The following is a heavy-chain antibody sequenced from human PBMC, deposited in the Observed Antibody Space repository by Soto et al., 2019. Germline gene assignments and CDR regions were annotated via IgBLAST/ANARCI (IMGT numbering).Heavy chain of an antibody. Sequence: PSETLSLTCTVSGGSISSYYWSWIRQPPGKGLEWIGYIYYSGSTNYNPSLKSRVTISVDTSKNQFSLKLSSVTAADTAVYYCVGYCISTSCYADNYYYYYGMDVWGQGTTVTVSS. CDR3: VGYCISTSCYADNYYYYYGMDV. D-gene: IGHD2-2*01. V-gene: IGHV4-59*08. J-gene: IGHJ6*02. CDR2: IYYSGST. CDR1: GGSISSYY.